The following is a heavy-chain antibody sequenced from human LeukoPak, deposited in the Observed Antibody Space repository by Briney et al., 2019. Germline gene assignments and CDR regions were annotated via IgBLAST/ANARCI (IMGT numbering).Heavy chain of an antibody. J-gene: IGHJ5*02. CDR3: ARDPLGYSNWFDP. V-gene: IGHV1-2*02. Sequence: GASVKVSCKASGGTFSSYAISWVRQAPGQGLEWMGWINPNSGGTKYAQKFQGRVTMTRDTSISTAYMELSRLRFDDTAVYYCARDPLGYSNWFDPWGQGTLVTVSS. CDR2: INPNSGGT. D-gene: IGHD2-15*01. CDR1: GGTFSSYA.